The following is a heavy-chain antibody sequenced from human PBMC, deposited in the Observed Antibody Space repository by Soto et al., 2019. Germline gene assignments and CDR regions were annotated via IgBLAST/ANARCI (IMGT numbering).Heavy chain of an antibody. D-gene: IGHD3-10*01. J-gene: IGHJ4*02. CDR2: ISDSGGGT. V-gene: IGHV3-23*01. CDR1: GFSFSDYA. CDR3: ARITFGA. Sequence: EVQLLESGGGLVQPGGSLRLSCAASGFSFSDYAMTWIRQAPGKGLEWVSTISDSGGGTYYADSVQGRFTISRDNSRNTLYLQMNSLRAEDTAVYYYARITFGARGQGTLVTVSS.